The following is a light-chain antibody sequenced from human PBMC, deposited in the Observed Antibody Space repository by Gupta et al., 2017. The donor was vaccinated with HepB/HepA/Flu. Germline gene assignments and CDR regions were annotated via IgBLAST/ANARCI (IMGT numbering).Light chain of an antibody. CDR1: QSINNW. CDR2: KAS. CDR3: QQYNGYYS. Sequence: DIQMTQSPSTLSASVGDRVSITCRASQSINNWLAWYQQKPGKAPKLLIYKASRGESGVPSRFSGSGYGTEFTLTSSRRQHDDFANYYCQQYNGYYSFGQGTKLEIK. V-gene: IGKV1-5*03. J-gene: IGKJ2*01.